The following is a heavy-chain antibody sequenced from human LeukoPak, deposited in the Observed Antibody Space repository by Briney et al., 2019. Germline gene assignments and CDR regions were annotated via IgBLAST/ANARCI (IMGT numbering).Heavy chain of an antibody. CDR2: IYHSGTT. CDR3: ARDQPYMDV. J-gene: IGHJ6*03. Sequence: SEPQTLICSVSGYSLSRGYYWVSLRQPPGTGLEWIGCIYHSGTTYYNPSLKSRITISVDTSKTQFSLNQNSVTAADTALYYCARDQPYMDVWGKGTTVTVSS. V-gene: IGHV4-38-2*02. CDR1: GYSLSRGYY.